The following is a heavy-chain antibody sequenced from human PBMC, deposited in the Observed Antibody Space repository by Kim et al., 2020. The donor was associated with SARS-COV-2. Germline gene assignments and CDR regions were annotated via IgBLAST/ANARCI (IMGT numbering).Heavy chain of an antibody. Sequence: SETLSLTCTVSGGSISSSSYYWGWIRQPPGKGLEWIGSIYYSGSTYYNPSLKSRVTISVDTSKNQFSLKLSSVTAADTAVYYCARPRGTVTQLPYFDYWGQGTLVTVSS. D-gene: IGHD4-17*01. J-gene: IGHJ4*02. CDR1: GGSISSSSYY. CDR3: ARPRGTVTQLPYFDY. CDR2: IYYSGST. V-gene: IGHV4-39*01.